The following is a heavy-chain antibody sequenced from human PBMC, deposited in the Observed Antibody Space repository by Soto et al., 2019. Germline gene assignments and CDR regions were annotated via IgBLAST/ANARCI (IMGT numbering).Heavy chain of an antibody. CDR1: GFTFSNYN. CDR2: ISSSGSNK. CDR3: ARTGDEDC. Sequence: ESGGGLVQSGGSLRLSCAASGFTFSNYNMNWVRQAPGKGLEWLSYISSSGSNKYYADSVRGRFTISRDNAHNSLYLQMNSLRAEETAVYYCARTGDEDCWGQGTLVTVSS. V-gene: IGHV3-48*01. D-gene: IGHD2-21*01. J-gene: IGHJ4*02.